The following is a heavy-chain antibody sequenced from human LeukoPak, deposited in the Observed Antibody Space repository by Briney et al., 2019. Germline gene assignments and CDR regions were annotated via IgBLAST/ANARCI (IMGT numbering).Heavy chain of an antibody. J-gene: IGHJ4*02. V-gene: IGHV4-34*01. Sequence: GSLRLSCAASGFTFSSYAMSWVRQPPGKGLEWIGEINHSGSTNYNPSLKSRVTISVDTSKNQFSLKLSSVTAADTAVYYCARHRPYYYDSSGSQRHFDYWGQGTLVTVSS. CDR3: ARHRPYYYDSSGSQRHFDY. D-gene: IGHD3-22*01. CDR1: GFTFSSYA. CDR2: INHSGST.